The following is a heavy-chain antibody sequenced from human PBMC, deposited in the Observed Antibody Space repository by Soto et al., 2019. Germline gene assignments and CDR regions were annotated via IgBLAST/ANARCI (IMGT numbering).Heavy chain of an antibody. CDR1: GGSISSGRDY. CDR2: IYYSGST. Sequence: SETLSLTCTVSGGSISSGRDYWSWIRQHPGKGLEWIGYIYYSGSTYYNPSLKSRVTISVDTSKNQFSLKLSSVTAADTAVYYCARATLDPFITMVRGVIPAYFDYWGQGNLVTVSP. V-gene: IGHV4-31*03. D-gene: IGHD3-10*01. CDR3: ARATLDPFITMVRGVIPAYFDY. J-gene: IGHJ4*02.